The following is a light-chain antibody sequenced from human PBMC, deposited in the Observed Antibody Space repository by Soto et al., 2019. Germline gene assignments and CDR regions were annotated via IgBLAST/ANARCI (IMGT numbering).Light chain of an antibody. CDR2: ESS. J-gene: IGKJ1*01. CDR1: QSVNSY. CDR3: QQRSNWPRT. Sequence: EIVLTQSPATLSLSPGERATLSCRASQSVNSYLAWYQQKPGQAPRLLIYESSNRAAGIPDSFSGSGSGTDFTLTISSLEPEDFAVYYCQQRSNWPRTFGQGTKVEIK. V-gene: IGKV3-11*01.